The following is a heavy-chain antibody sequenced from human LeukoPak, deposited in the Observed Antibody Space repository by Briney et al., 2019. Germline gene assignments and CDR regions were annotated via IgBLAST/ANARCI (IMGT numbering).Heavy chain of an antibody. CDR3: ARDLLGTVTTFDAFDI. Sequence: GGSLRLSCAASGFTFSSYSMNWVRQAPGKRLEWVSSISSSSSYIYYADSVKGRFTISRDNAKNSLYLQMNSLRAEDTAVYYCARDLLGTVTTFDAFDIWGQGTMVTVSS. CDR1: GFTFSSYS. D-gene: IGHD4-17*01. V-gene: IGHV3-21*01. CDR2: ISSSSSYI. J-gene: IGHJ3*02.